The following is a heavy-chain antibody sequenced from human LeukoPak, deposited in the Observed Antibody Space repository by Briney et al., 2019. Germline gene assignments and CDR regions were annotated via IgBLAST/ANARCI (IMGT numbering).Heavy chain of an antibody. D-gene: IGHD2-2*01. CDR3: ARDQEAYCSSTSSYEYYYYMDV. J-gene: IGHJ6*03. V-gene: IGHV4-34*01. CDR2: INHSGST. CDR1: GGSFSGYY. Sequence: SETLSLTCAVYGGSFSGYYWSWIRQPPGKGLEWIGEINHSGSTNYNPSLKSRVTISVDTSKNQFSLKLSSVTAADTAVYYCARDQEAYCSSTSSYEYYYYMDVWGKGTTVTISS.